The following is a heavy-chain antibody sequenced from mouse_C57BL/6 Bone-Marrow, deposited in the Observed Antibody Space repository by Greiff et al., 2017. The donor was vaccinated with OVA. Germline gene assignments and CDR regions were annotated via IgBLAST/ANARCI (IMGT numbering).Heavy chain of an antibody. V-gene: IGHV1-55*01. CDR1: GYTFTSYW. J-gene: IGHJ2*01. CDR3: ARSSYYSNFDY. Sequence: VQLQQSGAELVKPGASVKMSCKASGYTFTSYWITWVKQRPGQGLEWIGDIYPGSGGTNYNEKFKSKATLTVDTSSSTAYMQLSSLTSEDSAVYYCARSSYYSNFDYWGQGTTLTVSS. D-gene: IGHD2-5*01. CDR2: IYPGSGGT.